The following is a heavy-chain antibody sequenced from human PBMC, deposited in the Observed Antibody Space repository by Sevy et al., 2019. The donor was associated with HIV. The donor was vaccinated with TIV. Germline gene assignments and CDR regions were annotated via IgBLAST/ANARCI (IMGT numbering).Heavy chain of an antibody. CDR2: INHSGST. Sequence: SETLSLTCAVYVGSFSNYYWTWIRQPPGKGLEWIGEINHSGSTNYNPSLKSRVTMSVDTSKNQFSLKLSSLTAADTAIYYCARGGERVIPSPVLGLGPWTKYWYFDLWGRGTLVTVSS. CDR1: VGSFSNYY. V-gene: IGHV4-34*01. CDR3: ARGGERVIPSPVLGLGPWTKYWYFDL. J-gene: IGHJ2*01. D-gene: IGHD3-16*02.